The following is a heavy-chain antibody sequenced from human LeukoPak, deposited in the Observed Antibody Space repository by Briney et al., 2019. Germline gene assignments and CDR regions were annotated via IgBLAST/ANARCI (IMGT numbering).Heavy chain of an antibody. CDR3: ARLSGKWT. V-gene: IGHV4-38-2*02. Sequence: SETLSLTCTVSRYSISSGYYWGWIRQPPGQGLEWIGSIYRSGSTYYNSSLKSRVTISVDTSKNQFSLKLSSVTAADTAVYYCARLSGKWTWGQGTLVTVSS. J-gene: IGHJ5*02. CDR1: RYSISSGYY. D-gene: IGHD1-26*01. CDR2: IYRSGST.